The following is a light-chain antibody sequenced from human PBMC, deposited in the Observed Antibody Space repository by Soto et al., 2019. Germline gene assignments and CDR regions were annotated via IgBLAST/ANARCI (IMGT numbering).Light chain of an antibody. Sequence: QSVLTQAPSASGTPGQRVTISCTGTSDDVGTYNLVSWYQQHPGKAPKLIIYEGIKRPSGVSNRFSGSKSGNTASLTISGLQAEDEADYHCCSYASSNTRVFGGGTKLTVL. V-gene: IGLV2-23*01. CDR1: SDDVGTYNL. J-gene: IGLJ3*02. CDR2: EGI. CDR3: CSYASSNTRV.